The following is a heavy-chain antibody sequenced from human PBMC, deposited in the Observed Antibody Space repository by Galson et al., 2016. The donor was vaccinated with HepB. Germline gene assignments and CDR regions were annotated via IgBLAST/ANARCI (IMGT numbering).Heavy chain of an antibody. CDR3: AREGGRLVDY. V-gene: IGHV1-2*02. Sequence: SVKVSCKASGYTFTAYYMHWVRQAPGQGLEWMGWINPNSGGSNSAQKFQGRVTMTRDTSISTAYMELSSLRSDDTAIYYCAREGGRLVDYWGQGALVTVSS. CDR2: INPNSGGS. J-gene: IGHJ4*02. D-gene: IGHD3-16*01. CDR1: GYTFTAYY.